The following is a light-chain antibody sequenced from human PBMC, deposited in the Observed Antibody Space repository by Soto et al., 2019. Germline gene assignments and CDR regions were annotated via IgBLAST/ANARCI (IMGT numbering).Light chain of an antibody. CDR1: QSISIW. CDR2: KAS. CDR3: QQYNTYVWT. V-gene: IGKV1-5*03. Sequence: DIQMTQSPSTLSASVGDRVTITCRASQSISIWLAWYQQKPGKAPKILIYKASSLESGVPSRFSVSGSGTEFTLTISSLQPDDFATYYCQQYNTYVWTFGQGTKVEIK. J-gene: IGKJ1*01.